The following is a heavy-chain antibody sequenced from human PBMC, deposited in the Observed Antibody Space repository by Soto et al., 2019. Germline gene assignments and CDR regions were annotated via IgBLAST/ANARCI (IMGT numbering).Heavy chain of an antibody. CDR2: LNPNTGNS. D-gene: IGHD1-1*01. V-gene: IGHV1-8*01. J-gene: IGHJ4*02. CDR3: ARRAETNGWNGFGADKYYFDF. CDR1: GYTFTSYD. Sequence: ASVKVSCKASGYTFTSYDIYWVRQAAGQGLEWMGWLNPNTGNSGYARKFQGRITVTSDTSINTVHMELSSLRSEDTAVYYCARRAETNGWNGFGADKYYFDFWGQGTLVTVPS.